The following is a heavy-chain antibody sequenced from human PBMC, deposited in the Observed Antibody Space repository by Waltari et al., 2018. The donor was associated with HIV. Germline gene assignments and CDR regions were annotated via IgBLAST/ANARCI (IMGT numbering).Heavy chain of an antibody. CDR1: GFSLRTSGVG. V-gene: IGHV2-5*02. J-gene: IGHJ4*02. CDR3: AQSHDYLRGSYRWNY. Sequence: QITLKESGPTLVKPTQTLTLTCTFSGFSLRTSGVGVGWIRQPPGKALEWLALIYWDDDKLYSPSLKNRLTITKDTSKNQVVLTMTNMDPVDTATYYCAQSHDYLRGSYRWNYWGQGTLVTVSS. D-gene: IGHD3-16*02. CDR2: IYWDDDK.